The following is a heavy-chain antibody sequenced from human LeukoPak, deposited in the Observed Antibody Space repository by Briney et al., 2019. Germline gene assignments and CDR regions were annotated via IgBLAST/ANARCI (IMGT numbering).Heavy chain of an antibody. CDR3: AADLSNPRMGASYLDS. V-gene: IGHV1-58*01. J-gene: IGHJ4*02. D-gene: IGHD3-16*01. Sequence: SVKVSCKASGFTSTNFAVQWVRQARGQRLEWIGWIIVGSGATKCAQDFQERVTITRDLSTGTLYMELRSLTSEDTAVYYCAADLSNPRMGASYLDSWGQGTLVTVSS. CDR1: GFTSTNFA. CDR2: IIVGSGAT.